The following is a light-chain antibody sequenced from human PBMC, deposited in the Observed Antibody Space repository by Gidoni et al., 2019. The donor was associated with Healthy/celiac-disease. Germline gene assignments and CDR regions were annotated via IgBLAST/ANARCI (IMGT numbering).Light chain of an antibody. J-gene: IGKJ1*01. Sequence: DIQMTQSPSSLPASVGDRVTSTFRESQSICRYLNWYQQKPGKATKLLIYAASSLQSGVPSMFSGSGSGTDVTLTISSLQPEDFATYYCQQSYSTPWTFGQGTKVEIK. CDR3: QQSYSTPWT. CDR1: QSICRY. V-gene: IGKV1-39*01. CDR2: AAS.